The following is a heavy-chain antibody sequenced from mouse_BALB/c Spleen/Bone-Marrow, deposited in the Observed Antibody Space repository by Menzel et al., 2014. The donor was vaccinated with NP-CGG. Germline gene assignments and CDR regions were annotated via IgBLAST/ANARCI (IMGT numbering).Heavy chain of an antibody. J-gene: IGHJ4*01. CDR2: ISNGGNYT. D-gene: IGHD1-1*02. Sequence: EVKLVESGGGLVKPGGSLKLSCAASGFTFSSYGVSWVRQTPEKRLEWVATISNGGNYTYYPDSVKGRFTISRDNAKNTLYLQMSSLRSEDTAMYHCTRQRGDYAMDYWGQGTSVTVSS. V-gene: IGHV5-9-3*01. CDR1: GFTFSSYG. CDR3: TRQRGDYAMDY.